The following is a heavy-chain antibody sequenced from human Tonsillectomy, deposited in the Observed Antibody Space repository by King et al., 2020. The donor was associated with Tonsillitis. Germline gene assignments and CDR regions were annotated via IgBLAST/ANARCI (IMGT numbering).Heavy chain of an antibody. V-gene: IGHV4-34*01. Sequence: VQLQQWGAGLLKPSDTLSLTCAVYGGSFSVYYWIWIRQPPGMGLGWIGKINHSGSTNYNPPLKRRINILVDTSKNQFSLKLSAVTAADTAVYYCARGEGVAATDYYYYMDVWGKGTTGAVSS. CDR2: INHSGST. J-gene: IGHJ6*03. D-gene: IGHD2-15*01. CDR1: GGSFSVYY. CDR3: ARGEGVAATDYYYYMDV.